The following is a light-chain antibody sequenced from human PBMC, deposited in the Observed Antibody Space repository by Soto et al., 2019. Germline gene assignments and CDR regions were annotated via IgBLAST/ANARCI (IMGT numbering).Light chain of an antibody. CDR2: GNS. V-gene: IGLV1-40*01. CDR3: QSYDSSLSGSNVV. Sequence: QSVLTQPPSVSGAPGQTVTISCTGSSSNIGAGYDVHWYQQHPGTAPKLLIYGNSNRPSGVPDRFSGSKSGTSATLAITGLQAEDEADYYCQSYDSSLSGSNVVFGGGTQLTVL. J-gene: IGLJ2*01. CDR1: SSNIGAGYD.